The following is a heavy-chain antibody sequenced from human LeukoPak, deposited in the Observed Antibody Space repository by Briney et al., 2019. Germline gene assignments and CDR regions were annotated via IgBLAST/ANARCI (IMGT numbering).Heavy chain of an antibody. Sequence: GGSLRLSCAASGFTFSSYGMHWVRQAPGKGLEWVAVISYDGSNEYYADPVKGRFTISRDNSKNTLYLQMNSLRAEDTAVYYCAKGYSSSSSVHYYYHYGMDVWGQGTTVTVSS. J-gene: IGHJ6*02. D-gene: IGHD6-6*01. CDR2: ISYDGSNE. CDR3: AKGYSSSSSVHYYYHYGMDV. CDR1: GFTFSSYG. V-gene: IGHV3-30*18.